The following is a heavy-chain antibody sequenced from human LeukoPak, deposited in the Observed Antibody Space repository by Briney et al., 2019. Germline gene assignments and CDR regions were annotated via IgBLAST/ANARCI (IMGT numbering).Heavy chain of an antibody. CDR2: ISSSSSYI. CDR3: ARGHDYVYAFDI. J-gene: IGHJ3*02. D-gene: IGHD4-17*01. CDR1: GFTFSSYS. Sequence: PGGSLRLSCAASGFTFSSYSMNWVRQAPGKGLEWVSSISSSSSYIYYADSVKGRFTISRDNAKNSLYLQMNSLRAEDTAVYYCARGHDYVYAFDIWGQGTMVTVSS. V-gene: IGHV3-21*01.